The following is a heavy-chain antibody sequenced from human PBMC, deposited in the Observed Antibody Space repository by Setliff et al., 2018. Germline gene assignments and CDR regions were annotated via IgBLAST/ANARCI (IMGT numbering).Heavy chain of an antibody. V-gene: IGHV4-34*01. Sequence: PSETLSLTCTVYGASFSDYYWGWIRQPPGKGLEWIGEVNRYGSGDYNPSLESRVTISVDTSKKEFSLTLTSVTAADTALYYCRQAVVGRDVFDVWGQGTMVTVSS. CDR1: GASFSDYY. CDR3: RQAVVGRDVFDV. J-gene: IGHJ3*01. D-gene: IGHD1-1*01. CDR2: VNRYGSG.